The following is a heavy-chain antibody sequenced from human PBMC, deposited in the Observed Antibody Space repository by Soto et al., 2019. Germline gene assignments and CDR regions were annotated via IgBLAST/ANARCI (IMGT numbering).Heavy chain of an antibody. J-gene: IGHJ4*02. CDR2: ISYDGSNK. Sequence: QVQLEESGGGVVQPERSLRLSCVGSGFIFSRYGMHWVRQAPGKGLEWVAVISYDGSNKYYGDSVKGRFTISRDNSRNTLYLQMNSLRADDTAVYYCARGDIGLDYWGQGTLVTVSS. V-gene: IGHV3-30*03. CDR1: GFIFSRYG. D-gene: IGHD5-12*01. CDR3: ARGDIGLDY.